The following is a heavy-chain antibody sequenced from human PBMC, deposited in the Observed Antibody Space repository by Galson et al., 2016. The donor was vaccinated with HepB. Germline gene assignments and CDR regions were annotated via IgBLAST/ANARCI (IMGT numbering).Heavy chain of an antibody. D-gene: IGHD1-14*01. Sequence: SLRLSCAASGFTFSSYGMHWVRQAPGKGLQWVSGFSGSSSSTSYADSVKGRFTISRDNSKDTPYRQMNSLRAEDTAVYYCAKGTSEHRHRGFDYWGQGTLVTVSS. CDR3: AKGTSEHRHRGFDY. V-gene: IGHV3-23*01. J-gene: IGHJ4*02. CDR2: FSGSSSST. CDR1: GFTFSSYG.